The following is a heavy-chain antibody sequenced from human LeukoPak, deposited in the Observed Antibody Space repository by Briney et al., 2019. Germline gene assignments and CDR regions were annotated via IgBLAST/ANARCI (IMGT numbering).Heavy chain of an antibody. CDR1: GGSISSYY. Sequence: SETLSLTCTVSGGSISSYYWSWIRQPPGKGLEWIGYIYYSGSTNYNPSLKSRVTISVDTSKNQFSLKLSSVTAADTAVYYCARDSGSGYYGDYYCYYMDVWGKGTTVTVSS. CDR2: IYYSGST. V-gene: IGHV4-59*01. J-gene: IGHJ6*03. D-gene: IGHD4-17*01. CDR3: ARDSGSGYYGDYYCYYMDV.